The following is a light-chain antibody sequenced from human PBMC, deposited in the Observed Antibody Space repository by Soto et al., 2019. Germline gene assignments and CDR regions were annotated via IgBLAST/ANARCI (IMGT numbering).Light chain of an antibody. CDR1: RDVGSD. J-gene: IGKJ1*01. V-gene: IGKV1-6*01. Sequence: IQMTQSPSTLSASVGEKIIITCRASRDVGSDVSWYQQKPGQAPKLVIYAASNLYTGVPSRFSGRRSGTEFTLTISSLQPEDFASYYCLQDYGDSWTFGQGTKVDIK. CDR2: AAS. CDR3: LQDYGDSWT.